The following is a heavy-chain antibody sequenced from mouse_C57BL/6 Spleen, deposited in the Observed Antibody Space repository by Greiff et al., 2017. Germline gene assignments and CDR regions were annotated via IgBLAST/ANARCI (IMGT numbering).Heavy chain of an antibody. CDR3: ARPYYYSSSPAWVAY. J-gene: IGHJ3*01. Sequence: VKLQESGAELVRPGTSVKVSCKASGYAFTNYLIEWVKQRPGQGLAWIGVINPGSGGTNYNEKFKGKATLTADKSSSTAYMQLSSLTSEDSAVYFCARPYYYSSSPAWVAYWGQGTLVTVSA. CDR2: INPGSGGT. V-gene: IGHV1-54*01. CDR1: GYAFTNYL. D-gene: IGHD1-1*01.